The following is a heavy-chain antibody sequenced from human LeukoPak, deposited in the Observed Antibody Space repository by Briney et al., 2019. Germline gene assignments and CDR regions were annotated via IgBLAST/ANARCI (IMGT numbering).Heavy chain of an antibody. CDR3: ARRDYGSGSYPY. Sequence: GGSLRLSCAASGFTFISYSMTWVRQAPGKGLEWVSYINSGSSTIYYADSVKGRFTISRDNAKNSLYLQMNSLRDEDTAVYYCARRDYGSGSYPYWGQGTLVTVSS. CDR1: GFTFISYS. CDR2: INSGSSTI. D-gene: IGHD3-10*01. V-gene: IGHV3-48*02. J-gene: IGHJ4*02.